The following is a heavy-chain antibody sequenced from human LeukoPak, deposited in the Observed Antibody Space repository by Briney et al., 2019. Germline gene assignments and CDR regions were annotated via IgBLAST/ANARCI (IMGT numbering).Heavy chain of an antibody. D-gene: IGHD4-17*01. J-gene: IGHJ4*02. CDR3: ARDYGDFPAYYFDY. CDR2: INDSGTT. Sequence: PSETLSLTCAVYGGSFSGYYWSWIRQPPGKGLEWIGEINDSGTTFYNPSLKSRLAISVDPSKNQFSVKLNSVTAADTALYYCARDYGDFPAYYFDYWGQGTLVTVSS. CDR1: GGSFSGYY. V-gene: IGHV4-34*01.